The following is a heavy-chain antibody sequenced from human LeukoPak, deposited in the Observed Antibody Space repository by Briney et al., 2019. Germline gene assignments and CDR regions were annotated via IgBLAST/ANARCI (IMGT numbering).Heavy chain of an antibody. CDR2: IYYSGGT. CDR3: AREGRDGHNYSWDY. Sequence: SETLSLTCTVSGGSISSYYWSWIQQPPGKGLEWIGYIYYSGGTNYNPSLKSRVTISVDTSKNQFPLKLSSVTAADTAVYYCAREGRDGHNYSWDYWGQGTLVTVSS. D-gene: IGHD5-24*01. CDR1: GGSISSYY. V-gene: IGHV4-59*01. J-gene: IGHJ4*02.